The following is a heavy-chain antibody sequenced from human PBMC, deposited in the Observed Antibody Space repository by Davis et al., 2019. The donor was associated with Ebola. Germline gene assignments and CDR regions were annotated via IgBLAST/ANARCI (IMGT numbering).Heavy chain of an antibody. Sequence: PGGSLRLSCAASGFTVSSNYMSWVRQAPGKGLEWVSVIYSGGSTYYADSVKGRFTISRDNAKNSLYLQMNSLRAEDTAVYYCARRGYGYSSSVKSYWWYFDLWGRGTLVTVSS. CDR1: GFTVSSNY. CDR3: ARRGYGYSSSVKSYWWYFDL. D-gene: IGHD6-6*01. V-gene: IGHV3-66*04. J-gene: IGHJ2*01. CDR2: IYSGGST.